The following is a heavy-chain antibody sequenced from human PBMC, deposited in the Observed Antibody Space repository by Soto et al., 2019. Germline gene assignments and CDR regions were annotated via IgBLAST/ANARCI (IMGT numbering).Heavy chain of an antibody. CDR2: IYWNDDK. CDR1: GFSLSTSGVG. J-gene: IGHJ6*02. Sequence: SGPTLVNPTQTLTLTCSFSGFSLSTSGVGVGWISHPPGKAPDWLGIIYWNDDKRYSPTLRARVTITKNTSRNQVVLIRTSLEADDTATYYCAHDTSGWRGLPDVWGQGTTVT. CDR3: AHDTSGWRGLPDV. D-gene: IGHD2-15*01. V-gene: IGHV2-5*01.